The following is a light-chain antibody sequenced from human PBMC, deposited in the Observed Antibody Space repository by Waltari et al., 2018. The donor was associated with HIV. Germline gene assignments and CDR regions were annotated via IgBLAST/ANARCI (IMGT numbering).Light chain of an antibody. CDR2: WAS. CDR1: QSVLYSATKKNS. J-gene: IGKJ4*01. CDR3: QQYYTTPLS. V-gene: IGKV4-1*01. Sequence: TINCKSSQSVLYSATKKNSLAWYQQKPGQPPKLLISWASTRESGVPARFSGSGSGTDFTLTINNLQAEDVAVYYCQQYYTTPLSFGGGTKVEIK.